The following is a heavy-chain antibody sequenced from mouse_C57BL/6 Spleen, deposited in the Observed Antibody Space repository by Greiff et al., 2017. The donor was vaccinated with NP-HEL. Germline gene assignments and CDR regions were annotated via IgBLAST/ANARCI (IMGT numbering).Heavy chain of an antibody. J-gene: IGHJ4*01. V-gene: IGHV2-2*01. CDR1: GFSLTSYG. Sequence: VQRVESGPGLVQPSQSLSITCTVSGFSLTSYGVHWVRQSPGKGLEWLGVIWSGGSTDYNAAFISRLSISKDNSKSQVFFKMNSLQADDTAIYYCASITTVVATDAMDYWGQGTSVTVSS. CDR3: ASITTVVATDAMDY. CDR2: IWSGGST. D-gene: IGHD1-1*01.